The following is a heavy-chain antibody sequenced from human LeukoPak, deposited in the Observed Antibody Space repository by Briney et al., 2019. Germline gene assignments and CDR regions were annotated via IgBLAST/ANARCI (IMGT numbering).Heavy chain of an antibody. CDR2: IKKDGSDK. V-gene: IGHV3-7*03. J-gene: IGHJ4*02. CDR3: ARDSLIQHGSGSYWGFDY. Sequence: GGSLRLSCAASGFMFSNYWMSWVRQAPGKGPEGVGDIKKDGSDKYYVGSVKGRFTISRDNAKNSLYLQMNSLRAEDTAVYYCARDSLIQHGSGSYWGFDYWGQGILVTVSS. CDR1: GFMFSNYW. D-gene: IGHD3-10*01.